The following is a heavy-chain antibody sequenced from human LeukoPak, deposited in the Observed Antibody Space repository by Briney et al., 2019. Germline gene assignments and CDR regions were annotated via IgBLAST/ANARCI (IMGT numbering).Heavy chain of an antibody. CDR2: ISGSGDST. Sequence: PGGSLRLSCAASGFTFSRYAMSWVRQAPGKGLEWVSFISGSGDSTYYADSVKGRFTISRDNFKNTLYLQMNSLRAEDTAVYYCAKGSLGSWYYFDYWGQGTLVTVSS. J-gene: IGHJ4*02. CDR1: GFTFSRYA. D-gene: IGHD6-13*01. CDR3: AKGSLGSWYYFDY. V-gene: IGHV3-23*01.